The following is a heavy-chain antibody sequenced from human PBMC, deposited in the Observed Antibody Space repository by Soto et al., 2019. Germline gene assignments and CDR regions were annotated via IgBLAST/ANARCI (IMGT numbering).Heavy chain of an antibody. CDR3: ARQGIAAAGRYYYYGMDV. CDR2: IDPSDSYT. D-gene: IGHD6-13*01. V-gene: IGHV5-10-1*01. J-gene: IGHJ6*02. Sequence: LKISCKGSGYSFTSYWISWVRQMPGKGLEWMGRIDPSDSYTNYSPSFQGHVTISADKSISTAYLQWSSLKASDTAMYYCARQGIAAAGRYYYYGMDVWGQGTTVTVSS. CDR1: GYSFTSYW.